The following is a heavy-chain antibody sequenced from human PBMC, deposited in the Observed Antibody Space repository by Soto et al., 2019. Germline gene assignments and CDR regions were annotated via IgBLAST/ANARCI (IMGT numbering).Heavy chain of an antibody. Sequence: GGSLRLSCAASGFSFSGAWMSWVRQAPGKGLECVGRIKSIAAGAATDYAAPVEGRFTVSRDDSKNTLYLQMNGLKTEDTAVYYCAKTVYSDRFFDYWGQGVLVTVSS. CDR2: IKSIAAGAAT. J-gene: IGHJ4*02. CDR3: AKTVYSDRFFDY. D-gene: IGHD3-9*01. CDR1: GFSFSGAW. V-gene: IGHV3-15*01.